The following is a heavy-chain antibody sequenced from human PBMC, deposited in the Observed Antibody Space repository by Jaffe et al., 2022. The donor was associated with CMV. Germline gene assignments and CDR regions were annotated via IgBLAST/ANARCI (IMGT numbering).Heavy chain of an antibody. J-gene: IGHJ4*02. CDR3: ATASYKYHTSGYRSPYFDY. CDR2: IYHTENT. D-gene: IGHD3-22*01. V-gene: IGHV4-4*02. Sequence: QVQLQESGPGLVKPSGTLSLTCSVSGGSISSNNWWSWVRQPPGKGLEWIGEIYHTENTKYNPSLKSRVTISVDKSKNQFSLGLRSVTAADTAVYYCATASYKYHTSGYRSPYFDYWGQGILVTVSS. CDR1: GGSISSNNW.